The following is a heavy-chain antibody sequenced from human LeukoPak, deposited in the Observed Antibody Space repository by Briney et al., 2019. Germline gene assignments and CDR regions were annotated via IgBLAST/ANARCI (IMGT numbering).Heavy chain of an antibody. CDR3: ARAHGYNYGYGADY. CDR2: INGSGGAT. J-gene: IGHJ4*02. CDR1: GFTFSSYA. Sequence: GGSLRLSCAASGFTFSSYAINWVRQAPGKGLDWVSTINGSGGATYFADSVKGRFTISRDNSKNTLFLQMHSLRAEDTAVYYCARAHGYNYGYGADYWGQGTLVTVSS. D-gene: IGHD5-18*01. V-gene: IGHV3-23*01.